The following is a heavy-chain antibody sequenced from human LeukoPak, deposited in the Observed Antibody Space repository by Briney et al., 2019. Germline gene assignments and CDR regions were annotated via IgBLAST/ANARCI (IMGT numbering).Heavy chain of an antibody. CDR2: IKLDGSEK. Sequence: PGGSLRLSCAASGFTFSNYWMSWVRQAPGKGLEWVANIKLDGSEKDYVDSVKGRFTISRDNSKRTLFLQMNSLRAEDTAFYYCARETPRRGETRDGYRWGQGTLVTVSS. V-gene: IGHV3-7*03. CDR1: GFTFSNYW. D-gene: IGHD5-24*01. J-gene: IGHJ4*02. CDR3: ARETPRRGETRDGYR.